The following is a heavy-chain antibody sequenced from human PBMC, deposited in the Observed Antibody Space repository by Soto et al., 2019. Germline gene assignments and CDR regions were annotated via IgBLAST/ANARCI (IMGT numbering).Heavy chain of an antibody. Sequence: KLSENLSLTCAVSGYSISSGYYWGWIRQPPGKGLEWIGTIYHSGSTYYNPSLKSRVTILVDTSKNQFSLKLSSVTAADTAVYYCAREGDDXLRFLEWLSDGGRYFDYWGQGTLVTVSS. CDR3: AREGDDXLRFLEWLSDGGRYFDY. CDR2: IYHSGST. CDR1: GYSISSGYY. D-gene: IGHD3-3*01. J-gene: IGHJ4*02. V-gene: IGHV4-38-2*02.